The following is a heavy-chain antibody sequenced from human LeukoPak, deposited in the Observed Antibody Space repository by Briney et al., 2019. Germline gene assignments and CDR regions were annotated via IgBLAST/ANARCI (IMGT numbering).Heavy chain of an antibody. CDR3: ASVNDYGHPLPRYMDV. D-gene: IGHD4-17*01. J-gene: IGHJ6*03. Sequence: SETLSLTCTVSGYSISSGYYWGWIRQPPGKGLEWIGSIYHSGSTYYNPSLKSRVTISVDKSKNQFSLKLSSVTAADTAVYYCASVNDYGHPLPRYMDVWGKGTAVTVSS. CDR2: IYHSGST. CDR1: GYSISSGYY. V-gene: IGHV4-38-2*02.